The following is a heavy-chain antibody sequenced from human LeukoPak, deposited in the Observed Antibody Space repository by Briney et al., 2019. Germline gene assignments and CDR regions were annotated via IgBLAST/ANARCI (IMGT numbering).Heavy chain of an antibody. CDR1: GYTFTSYY. CDR3: ARDSGFRSGYYPHYMDV. CDR2: INPSGGST. J-gene: IGHJ6*03. V-gene: IGHV1-46*01. Sequence: ASVKVSCKASGYTFTSYYMHWVRQAPGQGLEWMGIINPSGGSTSYAQKFQGRVTMTRDTSISTAYMEVSRLRSDDTAVYFCARDSGFRSGYYPHYMDVWGKGTTVTVSS. D-gene: IGHD3-3*01.